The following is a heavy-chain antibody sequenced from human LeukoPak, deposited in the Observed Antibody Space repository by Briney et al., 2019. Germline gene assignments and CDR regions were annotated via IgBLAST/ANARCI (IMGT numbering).Heavy chain of an antibody. J-gene: IGHJ5*02. CDR1: GGSISSYY. CDR3: ARDSCSSTSCYNNWFDP. D-gene: IGHD2-2*02. V-gene: IGHV4-4*07. CDR2: FYTSGST. Sequence: SETLSLTCTVSGGSISSYYWSWIRQPAGKGLEWIGRFYTSGSTNYNPSLKSRVTMSVDRSKNQFSLKLNSVTAADTAVYYCARDSCSSTSCYNNWFDPWGQGTLVTVSS.